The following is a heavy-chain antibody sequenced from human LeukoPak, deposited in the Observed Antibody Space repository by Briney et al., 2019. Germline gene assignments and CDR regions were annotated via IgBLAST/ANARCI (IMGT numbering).Heavy chain of an antibody. J-gene: IGHJ4*02. CDR3: VRGDRRDY. D-gene: IGHD3-22*01. CDR2: INWNGGST. V-gene: IGHV3-20*04. Sequence: GGSLRLSCAASGFIFDDYGMSWVRHAPGKGLEWVSGINWNGGSTGYADSVKGRFTNSRDNAKNSLYLQMNSLRAEDTAVYFCVRGDRRDYWGQGTLVSVSS. CDR1: GFIFDDYG.